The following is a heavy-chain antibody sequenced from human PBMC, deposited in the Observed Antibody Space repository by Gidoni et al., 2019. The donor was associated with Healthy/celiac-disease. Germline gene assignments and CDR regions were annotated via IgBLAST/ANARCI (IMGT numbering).Heavy chain of an antibody. CDR2: IYYSGST. V-gene: IGHV4-31*03. D-gene: IGHD2-2*02. J-gene: IGHJ4*02. CDR3: AREGSYCSSTSCYRGAFDY. CDR1: GGSISSGGYS. Sequence: QVQLQESGPGLVTPSQTLSLTCTVSGGSISSGGYSWSWIRQHPGKGLEWIGYIYYSGSTYYNPSLKSRVTISVDTSKNQFSLKLSSVTAADTAVYYCAREGSYCSSTSCYRGAFDYWGQGTLVTVSS.